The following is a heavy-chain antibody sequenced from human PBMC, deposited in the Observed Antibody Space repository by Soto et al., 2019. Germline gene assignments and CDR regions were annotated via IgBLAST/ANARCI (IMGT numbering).Heavy chain of an antibody. J-gene: IGHJ3*02. D-gene: IGHD3-22*01. V-gene: IGHV4-59*02. Sequence: SETLSLTCTVSGASVTTQYWSWIWQPPGQGLEWIGYIYNSGDTNYNPSLRSRATISADTSKNQVSLKLTSVTAADMAVYYCARRRITMIVVVFDAFDIWGQGTMVTVSS. CDR2: IYNSGDT. CDR1: GASVTTQY. CDR3: ARRRITMIVVVFDAFDI.